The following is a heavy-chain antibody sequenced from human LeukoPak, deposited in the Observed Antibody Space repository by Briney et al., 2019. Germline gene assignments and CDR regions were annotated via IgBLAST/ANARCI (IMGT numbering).Heavy chain of an antibody. CDR3: ARALSRIAARPHYYYYYMDV. CDR1: GFTFSSYS. D-gene: IGHD6-6*01. CDR2: ISSSSSYI. Sequence: GSLRLSCAASGFTFSSYSMNWVRQAPGKGLEWVSSISSSSSYIYYADSVKVRFTISRDNAKNSLYLQMNSLRAEYTAVYYCARALSRIAARPHYYYYYMDVWGKGTTVTVSS. J-gene: IGHJ6*03. V-gene: IGHV3-21*01.